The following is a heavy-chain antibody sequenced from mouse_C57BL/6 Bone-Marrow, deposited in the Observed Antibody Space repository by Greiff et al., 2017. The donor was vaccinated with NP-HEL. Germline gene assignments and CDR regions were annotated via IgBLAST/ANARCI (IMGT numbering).Heavy chain of an antibody. D-gene: IGHD2-3*01. CDR2: INPSNGGT. J-gene: IGHJ2*01. CDR1: GYTFTSYW. Sequence: QVHVKQPGTELVKPGASVKLSCKASGYTFTSYWMHWVKQRPGQGLEWIGNINPSNGGTNYNEKFKSKATLTVDKSSSTAYMQLSSLTSEDSAVYYCARSGYYPYYFDYWGQGTTLTVSS. CDR3: ARSGYYPYYFDY. V-gene: IGHV1-53*01.